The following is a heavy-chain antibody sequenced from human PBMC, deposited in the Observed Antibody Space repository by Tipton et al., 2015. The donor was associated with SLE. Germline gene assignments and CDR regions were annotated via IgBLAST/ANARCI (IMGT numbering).Heavy chain of an antibody. J-gene: IGHJ3*01. CDR1: GFTFSSYG. Sequence: SLRLSCAASGFTFSSYGMHWVRQATGKSLEWVSAIGYAGVTNYAGYVKGRITISRENAKNSLYLQMNRLRAGDTAVYYCARGSSDSSFFDVWGHGTMVPVSS. CDR2: IGYAGVT. D-gene: IGHD2-15*01. CDR3: ARGSSDSSFFDV. V-gene: IGHV3-13*01.